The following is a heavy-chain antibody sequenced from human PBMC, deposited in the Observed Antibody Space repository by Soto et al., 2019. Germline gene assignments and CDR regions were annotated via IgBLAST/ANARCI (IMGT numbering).Heavy chain of an antibody. D-gene: IGHD3-9*01. CDR3: ARSEETYNDVLTGMDLYYYYLGMDV. CDR1: GFTFSSYA. V-gene: IGHV3-23*01. J-gene: IGHJ6*02. Sequence: GGSLRLSCAASGFTFSSYAMSWVRQAPGKGLEWVSAISGSGGSTYYADSVKGRFTISRDNSKNTLYLQMNSLRAEDTAVYYCARSEETYNDVLTGMDLYYYYLGMDVWGQGTTVTVSS. CDR2: ISGSGGST.